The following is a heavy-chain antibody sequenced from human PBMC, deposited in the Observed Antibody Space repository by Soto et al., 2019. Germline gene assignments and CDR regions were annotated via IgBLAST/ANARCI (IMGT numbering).Heavy chain of an antibody. CDR3: ARDHLFNYYYYGMDV. J-gene: IGHJ6*02. CDR2: ISSSISYI. V-gene: IGHV3-21*01. CDR1: GFTFSSYS. Sequence: GGSLRLSCAASGFTFSSYSMNWVRQAPGKGLEWVSSISSSISYIYYADSVKGRFTISRDNAKNSLYLQMNSLRAEDTAVYYCARDHLFNYYYYGMDVWGQGTPVTVSS.